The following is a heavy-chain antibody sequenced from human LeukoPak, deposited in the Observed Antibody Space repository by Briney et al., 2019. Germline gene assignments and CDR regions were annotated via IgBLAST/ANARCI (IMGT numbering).Heavy chain of an antibody. CDR2: IYSGGST. J-gene: IGHJ5*02. CDR1: GFTVSSNY. V-gene: IGHV3-66*01. D-gene: IGHD2-15*01. Sequence: PGGSLRLSCAASGFTVSSNYMSWVRQAPGKGLEWVSVIYSGGSTYYADSVKGRFTISRDNSKNTLYLQMNSLRAEDAAVYYCAREGLGYCSGGSCYSGGWFDPWGQGTLVTVSS. CDR3: AREGLGYCSGGSCYSGGWFDP.